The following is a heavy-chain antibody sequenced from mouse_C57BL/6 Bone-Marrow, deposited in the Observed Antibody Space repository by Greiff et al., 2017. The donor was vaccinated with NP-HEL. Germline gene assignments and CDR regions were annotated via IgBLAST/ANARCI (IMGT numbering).Heavy chain of an antibody. CDR2: IRNKANGYTT. D-gene: IGHD1-1*01. J-gene: IGHJ2*01. CDR1: GFTFTDYY. V-gene: IGHV7-3*01. Sequence: EVHLVESGGGLVQPGGSLSLSCAASGFTFTDYYMSWVRQPPGKALEWLGFIRNKANGYTTEYSASVKGRFTISRDNSQSILYLQMNALRAEDSATYYCATGGYYYGSRDYWGQGTTLTVSS. CDR3: ATGGYYYGSRDY.